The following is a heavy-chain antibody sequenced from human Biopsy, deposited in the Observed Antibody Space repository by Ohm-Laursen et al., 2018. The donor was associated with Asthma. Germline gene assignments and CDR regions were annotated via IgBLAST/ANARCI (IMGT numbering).Heavy chain of an antibody. CDR2: ISKDGILR. D-gene: IGHD6-13*01. CDR1: GFSFRSCA. J-gene: IGHJ4*02. Sequence: SLRLSCAASGFSFRSCAMYWVRQAPGKGLEWIALISKDGILRSYGDSVKGRFTVSRDNSKNTLYLQISSLRAEDTAVYYCAKHQLVRYLDYWGQGTLVTVSS. V-gene: IGHV3-30*18. CDR3: AKHQLVRYLDY.